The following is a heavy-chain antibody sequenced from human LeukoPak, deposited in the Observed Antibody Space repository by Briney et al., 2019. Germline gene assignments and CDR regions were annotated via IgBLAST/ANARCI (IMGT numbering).Heavy chain of an antibody. CDR3: AREGYTYYYDSSGYYYDD. CDR2: ISSSSSYI. D-gene: IGHD3-22*01. Sequence: GGSLRPSCAASGFTFSSYSMNWVRQAPGKGLEWVSSISSSSSYIYYADSVKGRFTISRDNAKNSLYLQMNSLRAEDTAVYYCAREGYTYYYDSSGYYYDDWGQGTLVTVSS. V-gene: IGHV3-21*01. J-gene: IGHJ4*02. CDR1: GFTFSSYS.